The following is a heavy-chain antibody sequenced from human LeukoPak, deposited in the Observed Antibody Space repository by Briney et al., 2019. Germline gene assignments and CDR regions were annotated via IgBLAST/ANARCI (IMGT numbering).Heavy chain of an antibody. J-gene: IGHJ4*02. CDR3: ARHSSEQFFDY. Sequence: PSETLSLTCTVSGGSISSGGYYWSWIRQHPGKGLEWIGYIYYSGSTYYNPSLKSRVTISVDTSKSQFSLKLSSVTAADTAVYYCARHSSEQFFDYWGQGTLVTVSS. D-gene: IGHD6-19*01. V-gene: IGHV4-31*03. CDR2: IYYSGST. CDR1: GGSISSGGYY.